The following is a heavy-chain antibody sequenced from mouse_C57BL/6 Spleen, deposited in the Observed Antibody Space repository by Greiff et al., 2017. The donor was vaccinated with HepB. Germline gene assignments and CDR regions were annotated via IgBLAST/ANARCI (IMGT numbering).Heavy chain of an antibody. CDR3: TKTIEELRGYFDS. Sequence: VQLQQSGAELVRPGASVKLSCTASGFNIKDDYMHWVKQRPEQGLEWIGWIDPENGDTEYASKFQGKATITADTSSNTAYLQLSSLTSEDTAVYYCTKTIEELRGYFDSWGQGTTLTVSS. V-gene: IGHV14-4*01. CDR2: IDPENGDT. D-gene: IGHD2-12*01. J-gene: IGHJ2*01. CDR1: GFNIKDDY.